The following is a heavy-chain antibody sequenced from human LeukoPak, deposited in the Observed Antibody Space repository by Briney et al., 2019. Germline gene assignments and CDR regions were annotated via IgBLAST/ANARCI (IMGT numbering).Heavy chain of an antibody. CDR2: ISSNGGST. V-gene: IGHV3-64*01. D-gene: IGHD4-23*01. Sequence: GGSLRLSCAASGFTFSSYAMHWVRQAPGKGLEYVSAISSNGGSTYYANSVKGRFTISRDNSKNTLYLQMNSLRAEDTAVYYCANGDDYGGDYWGQGTLVTVSS. CDR1: GFTFSSYA. CDR3: ANGDDYGGDY. J-gene: IGHJ4*02.